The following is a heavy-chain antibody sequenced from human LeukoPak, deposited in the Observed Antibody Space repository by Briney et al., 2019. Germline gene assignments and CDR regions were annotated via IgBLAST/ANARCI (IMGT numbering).Heavy chain of an antibody. Sequence: ASVNVSCKASGYTFNGYYMHWVRQAPGQGLEWMGWINPNSGGTNYAQKFQGRVTMTRDTSISTAYMELSRLRSDDTAVYYCARDAHDSSGYSDYWGQGTLVTVSS. CDR2: INPNSGGT. CDR1: GYTFNGYY. J-gene: IGHJ4*02. D-gene: IGHD3-22*01. CDR3: ARDAHDSSGYSDY. V-gene: IGHV1-2*02.